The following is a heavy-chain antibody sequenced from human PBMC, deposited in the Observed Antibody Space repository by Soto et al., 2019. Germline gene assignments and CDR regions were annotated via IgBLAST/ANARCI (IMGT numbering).Heavy chain of an antibody. D-gene: IGHD6-19*01. V-gene: IGHV4-39*01. Sequence: SETLSLTCTVSGGSISSSSYYWGWIRQPPGKGLEWIGSIYYSGSTYYNPSLKSRVTISVDTSKNQFSLKLSSVTAADTAVYYCARRRAIAVAGTGYDYWGQGTLVTVSS. CDR2: IYYSGST. J-gene: IGHJ4*02. CDR3: ARRRAIAVAGTGYDY. CDR1: GGSISSSSYY.